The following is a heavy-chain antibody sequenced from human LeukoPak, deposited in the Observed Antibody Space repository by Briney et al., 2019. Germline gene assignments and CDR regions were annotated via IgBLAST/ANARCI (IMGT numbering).Heavy chain of an antibody. CDR3: ARTPYCTNGICLHYFDY. D-gene: IGHD2-8*01. J-gene: IGHJ4*02. V-gene: IGHV1-18*01. Sequence: ASVKVSCKASGYTFTSYGISWVRQAPGQGLEWMGWISAYNGNTNYAQKLQGRVTMTTDTSTSTAYMELRSLRSDDTAVYYCARTPYCTNGICLHYFDYWGQGTLVTVSS. CDR2: ISAYNGNT. CDR1: GYTFTSYG.